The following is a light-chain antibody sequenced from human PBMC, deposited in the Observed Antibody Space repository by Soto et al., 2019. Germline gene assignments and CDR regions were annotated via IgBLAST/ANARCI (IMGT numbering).Light chain of an antibody. J-gene: IGKJ1*01. V-gene: IGKV3-11*01. Sequence: DTVLTQSPGTLSLTSGERATLSCRASQSISNSLVWYQQKPGQAPRLLIYDAFNRATGIPARFSGSGSGTDFTLTISSLEPEDFAVYYCQQRGTFGQGTKVDIK. CDR3: QQRGT. CDR1: QSISNS. CDR2: DAF.